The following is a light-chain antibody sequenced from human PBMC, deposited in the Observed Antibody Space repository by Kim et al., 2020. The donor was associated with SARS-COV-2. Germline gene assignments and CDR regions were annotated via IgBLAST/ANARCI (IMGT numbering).Light chain of an antibody. J-gene: IGKJ4*01. CDR3: QQYGSSPLT. CDR1: QSVSSSY. CDR2: GAS. Sequence: SPGERATLSCRASQSVSSSYLAWCQQKPGQAPRLLSYGASSRATGIPDRFSGSGSGTDFTLTISRLEPEDFAVYYCQQYGSSPLTFGGGTKVDIK. V-gene: IGKV3-20*01.